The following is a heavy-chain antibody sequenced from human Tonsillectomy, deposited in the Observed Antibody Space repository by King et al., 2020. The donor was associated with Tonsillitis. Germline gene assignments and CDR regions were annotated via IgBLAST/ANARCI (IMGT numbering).Heavy chain of an antibody. CDR2: ISYDGSNK. J-gene: IGHJ3*02. CDR1: GFTFNSYG. D-gene: IGHD2-15*01. CDR3: AKEKGGYRSGGSCYWDAFDI. V-gene: IGHV3-30*18. Sequence: VQLVESGGGVVQSGRSLRLSCAASGFTFNSYGMHWVRQAPGKGLEWVAVISYDGSNKYYADSVKGRFTISRDNSKNTLYLQMNSLRTEDTAVYYCAKEKGGYRSGGSCYWDAFDIWGQGTMVTVSS.